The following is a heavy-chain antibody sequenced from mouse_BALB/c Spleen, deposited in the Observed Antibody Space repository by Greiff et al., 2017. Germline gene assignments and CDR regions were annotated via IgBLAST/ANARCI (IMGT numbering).Heavy chain of an antibody. D-gene: IGHD1-1*01. J-gene: IGHJ4*01. CDR3: ARGITTVVAGMDY. V-gene: IGHV1-14*01. Sequence: EVQLHQSGPELVKPGASVKMSCKASGYTFTSYVMHWVKQKPGQGLEWIGYINPYNDGTKYNEKFKGKATLTSDKSSSTAYMELSSLTSEDSAVYYCARGITTVVAGMDYWGQGTSVTVSS. CDR1: GYTFTSYV. CDR2: INPYNDGT.